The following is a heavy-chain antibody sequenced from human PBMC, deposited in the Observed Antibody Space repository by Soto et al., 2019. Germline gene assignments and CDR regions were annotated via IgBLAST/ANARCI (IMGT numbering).Heavy chain of an antibody. V-gene: IGHV3-21*01. J-gene: IGHJ6*02. D-gene: IGHD3-22*01. Sequence: EVQLVESGGGLVKPGGSLRLSCAASGFTFSSYSMNWVRQAPGKGLEWVSSISSSSSYIYYADSVKGRFTISRDNAKNSLYLQMNSLRAEDTAVYYCARDREPYDSSGHIGSYYYYGMDVWGQGTTVTVS. CDR1: GFTFSSYS. CDR2: ISSSSSYI. CDR3: ARDREPYDSSGHIGSYYYYGMDV.